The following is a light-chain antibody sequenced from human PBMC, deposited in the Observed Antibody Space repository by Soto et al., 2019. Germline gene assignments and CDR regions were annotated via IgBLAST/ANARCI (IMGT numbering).Light chain of an antibody. J-gene: IGLJ3*02. CDR1: SSNIGAGYD. V-gene: IGLV1-40*01. Sequence: QSVLTQPPSVSGAPGQRVTISCTGSSSNIGAGYDVHWYQQLPGTAPKLLIYGNSNRPSGVPDRFSGSKSGTSASLAITGLQAEDEADYYCQSYDSSLSGWVFGGGTKLTFL. CDR3: QSYDSSLSGWV. CDR2: GNS.